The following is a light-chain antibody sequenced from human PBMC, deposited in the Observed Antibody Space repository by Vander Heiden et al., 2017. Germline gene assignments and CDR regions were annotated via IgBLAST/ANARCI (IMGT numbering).Light chain of an antibody. CDR3: QQYYSTPRT. V-gene: IGKV4-1*01. Sequence: DIVMTQSPDSLAVSLGERATINCKSSQSGLYSSNNKNYVAWYQQKPGQPPKLLIYWASTRESGVPDRFSGSGSGTDFTLTISSLQAEDVAVYYCQQYYSTPRTFGGGTKVEIK. J-gene: IGKJ4*01. CDR2: WAS. CDR1: QSGLYSSNNKNY.